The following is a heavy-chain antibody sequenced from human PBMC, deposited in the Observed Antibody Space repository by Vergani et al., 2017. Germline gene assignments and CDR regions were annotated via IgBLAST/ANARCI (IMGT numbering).Heavy chain of an antibody. Sequence: QVQLQQWGAGLLKPSETLSLTCAVYGGSFSGYYWSWIRQPPGKGLEWIGEINHSGSTNYNPSLKSRVTISVDTSKNQFSLKLSSVTAADTAVYYCARDGIAVAGTSYWGQGTLVTVSS. D-gene: IGHD6-19*01. J-gene: IGHJ4*02. CDR3: ARDGIAVAGTSY. V-gene: IGHV4-34*01. CDR1: GGSFSGYY. CDR2: INHSGST.